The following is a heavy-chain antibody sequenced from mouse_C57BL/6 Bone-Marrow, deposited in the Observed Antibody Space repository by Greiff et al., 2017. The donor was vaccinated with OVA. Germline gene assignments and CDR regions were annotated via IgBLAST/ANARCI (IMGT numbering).Heavy chain of an antibody. V-gene: IGHV7-3*03. CDR2: IRNKANGYTT. J-gene: IGHJ4*01. Sequence: EVQLVESGGGLVQPGGSLSLSCAASGFTFTDYYMSWVRQPPGKALEWLGFIRNKANGYTTEYSASVKGRFTISRDNSQSIIYQQMNALRAEYSATYYCATDMVLDDYAMDYWGQGTSVTVSS. CDR3: ATDMVLDDYAMDY. D-gene: IGHD1-1*02. CDR1: GFTFTDYY.